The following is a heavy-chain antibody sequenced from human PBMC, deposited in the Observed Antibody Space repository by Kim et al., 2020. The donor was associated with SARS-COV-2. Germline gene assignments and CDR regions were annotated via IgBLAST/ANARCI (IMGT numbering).Heavy chain of an antibody. CDR2: VNGNNGNT. Sequence: ASVKVSCKASGYAFSSYVMHWVRQGPGQRLEWLGWVNGNNGNTKQSLKFQGRVTLTRDAFADTAYMELSDLRSDDTAVYYCARPRDHDYYYGMDVWGQGT. CDR1: GYAFSSYV. J-gene: IGHJ6*02. CDR3: ARPRDHDYYYGMDV. V-gene: IGHV1-3*01.